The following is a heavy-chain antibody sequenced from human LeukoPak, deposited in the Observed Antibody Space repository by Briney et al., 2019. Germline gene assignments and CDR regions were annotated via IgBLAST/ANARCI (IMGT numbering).Heavy chain of an antibody. J-gene: IGHJ4*02. D-gene: IGHD2/OR15-2a*01. V-gene: IGHV3-74*01. CDR3: ARDDGFYSDSSFQDY. CDR2: ISDDGSRT. Sequence: PGGSLRLSCAASGFTFSYYWMHWVRQAPGKGLVWVSRISDDGSRTTYADSVKGRFAFSRDNARNTLYLQMNSLRAEDTAVYYCARDDGFYSDSSFQDYWGQGTLVTVSS. CDR1: GFTFSYYW.